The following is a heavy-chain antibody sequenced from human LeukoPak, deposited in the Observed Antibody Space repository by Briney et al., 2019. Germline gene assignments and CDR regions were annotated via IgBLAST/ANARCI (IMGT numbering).Heavy chain of an antibody. CDR1: GFTFSSSA. D-gene: IGHD2-15*01. CDR2: ISNNGGYT. CDR3: AKQLGYCSDGSCYFPY. J-gene: IGHJ4*02. Sequence: RAGGSLRLSCAASGFTFSSSAMSWVRQAPGKGLEWVSAISNNGGYTYYADPVQGRFTISRDNSKSTLCLQMNSLRAEDTAVYYCAKQLGYCSDGSCYFPYWGQGTLVTVSS. V-gene: IGHV3-23*01.